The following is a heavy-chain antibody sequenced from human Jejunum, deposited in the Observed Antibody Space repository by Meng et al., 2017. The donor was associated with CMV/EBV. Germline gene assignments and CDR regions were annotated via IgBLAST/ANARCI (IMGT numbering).Heavy chain of an antibody. Sequence: FSSYALIWVRQAPGKGLEWVSTVSGSGGTTYYADSVKGRFTVSRDNSKNTLFLQMTSLRAEDTAVYFCAKLCGDLDNYYYYGMDVWGQGTTVTVSS. J-gene: IGHJ6*02. V-gene: IGHV3-23*01. CDR2: VSGSGGTT. D-gene: IGHD4-17*01. CDR3: AKLCGDLDNYYYYGMDV. CDR1: FSSYA.